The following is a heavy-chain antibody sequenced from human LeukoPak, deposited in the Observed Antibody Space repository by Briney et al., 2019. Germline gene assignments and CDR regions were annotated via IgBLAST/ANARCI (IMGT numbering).Heavy chain of an antibody. V-gene: IGHV1-69*05. CDR2: IIPIFGTA. CDR1: GSTFSSYA. CDR3: AREGVVDGLNWFDP. D-gene: IGHD2-15*01. J-gene: IGHJ5*02. Sequence: SVKVSCKASGSTFSSYAISWVRQAPGQGLEWMGRIIPIFGTANYAQKFQGRVTITTDESTSTAYMELSSLRSEDTAVYYCAREGVVDGLNWFDPWGQGTLVTVSS.